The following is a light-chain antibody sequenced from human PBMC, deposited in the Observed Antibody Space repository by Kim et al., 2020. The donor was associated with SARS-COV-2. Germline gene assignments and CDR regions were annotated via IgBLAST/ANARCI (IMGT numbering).Light chain of an antibody. Sequence: ASVGDRATITCRASQEISNSFAWYQQKPGKAPSLLIYDVSTLQSGVPSRFSGSASGTEFTLTISSLQPEDFATYYCQQLDIRPLTFGGGTKVDIK. CDR2: DVS. CDR1: QEISNS. V-gene: IGKV1-9*01. J-gene: IGKJ4*01. CDR3: QQLDIRPLT.